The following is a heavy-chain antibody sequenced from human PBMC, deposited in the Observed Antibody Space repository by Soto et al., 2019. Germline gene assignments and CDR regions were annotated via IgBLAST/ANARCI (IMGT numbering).Heavy chain of an antibody. J-gene: IGHJ6*02. CDR2: ISAYNGNT. V-gene: IGHV1-18*01. CDR3: ARDQRSVSGYGGYYYYGMDV. CDR1: GYTFTSYG. Sequence: QVPLVQSGAEVKKPGASVKVSCKASGYTFTSYGISWVRQAPGQGLEWMGWISAYNGNTNYAQKLQGRVTMTTDTSTSTAYMELRSLRSDDTAVYYCARDQRSVSGYGGYYYYGMDVWGQGTTVTVSS. D-gene: IGHD3-22*01.